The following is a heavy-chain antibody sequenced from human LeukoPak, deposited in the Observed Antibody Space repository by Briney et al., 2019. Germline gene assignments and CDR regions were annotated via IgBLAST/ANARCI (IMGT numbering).Heavy chain of an antibody. D-gene: IGHD1-26*01. CDR2: IGGGGGST. V-gene: IGHV3-23*01. Sequence: GGSLRLSCVASGFTFSTYAMNLVRQAPGEGLEWVSAIGGGGGSTYYADSVKGRFTISRDNSKNTLYLQMNSLRAEDTAVYYCAKGGRASGSYYYFDYWGQGTLVTVSS. CDR1: GFTFSTYA. J-gene: IGHJ4*02. CDR3: AKGGRASGSYYYFDY.